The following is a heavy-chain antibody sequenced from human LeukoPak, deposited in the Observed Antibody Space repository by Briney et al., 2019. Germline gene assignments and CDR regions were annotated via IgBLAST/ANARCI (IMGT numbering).Heavy chain of an antibody. D-gene: IGHD3-9*01. V-gene: IGHV3-23*01. CDR3: AKGRLAGGD. J-gene: IGHJ4*02. CDR1: RFTLSTYW. CDR2: ISGSGGST. Sequence: GGSLRLSCAASRFTLSTYWMSWVRQAPGEGLEWVSAISGSGGSTYYADSVKGRFTISRDNSKNTLYLQMNSLRAEDTAVYYCAKGRLAGGDWGQGTLVTVSS.